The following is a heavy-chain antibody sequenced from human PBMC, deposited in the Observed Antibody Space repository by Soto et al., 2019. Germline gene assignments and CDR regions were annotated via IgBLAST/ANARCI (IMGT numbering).Heavy chain of an antibody. D-gene: IGHD2-21*02. CDR1: GGSISSYY. J-gene: IGHJ5*02. V-gene: IGHV4-59*08. CDR3: ARLGGGNSWFDP. CDR2: IYYSGST. Sequence: SETPSLTCTVSGGSISSYYWSWIRQPPGKGLEWIGYIYYSGSTNYNPSLKSRVTISVDTTKNQFSLKLSSVTAADTAVYYCARLGGGNSWFDPWGQGTLVTVSS.